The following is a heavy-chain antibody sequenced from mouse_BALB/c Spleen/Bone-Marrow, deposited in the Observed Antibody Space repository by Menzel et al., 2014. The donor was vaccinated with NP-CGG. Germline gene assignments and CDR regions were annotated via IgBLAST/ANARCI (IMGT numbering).Heavy chain of an antibody. CDR3: ARDYYGSLYAMDY. CDR2: LWAGGST. V-gene: IGHV2-9*02. CDR1: GFSLTSYG. D-gene: IGHD1-1*01. J-gene: IGHJ4*01. Sequence: VQLQQSGPGLVAPSQSLSITCTVSGFSLTSYGVHWVRQPPGKGLEWLGVLWAGGSTNYNSALMSRLSISKDNSKSQVFLKMNSLQTDDTAMYYCARDYYGSLYAMDYWGQGTSVAVSS.